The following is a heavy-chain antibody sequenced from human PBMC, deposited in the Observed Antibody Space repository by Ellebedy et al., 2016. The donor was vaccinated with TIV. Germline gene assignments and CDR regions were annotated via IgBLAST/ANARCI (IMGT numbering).Heavy chain of an antibody. V-gene: IGHV5-51*01. CDR3: ARIGGGTGWPFDY. CDR2: IYPGDSDT. J-gene: IGHJ4*02. Sequence: GESLKISCQGSGYNFSTYWIGWVRQMPGKGLEWMAVIYPGDSDTRYTSSFRGQATLSVDKSINTAYLHWSSLKASATATYYCARIGGGTGWPFDYWGQGSVVTVSS. CDR1: GYNFSTYW. D-gene: IGHD6-19*01.